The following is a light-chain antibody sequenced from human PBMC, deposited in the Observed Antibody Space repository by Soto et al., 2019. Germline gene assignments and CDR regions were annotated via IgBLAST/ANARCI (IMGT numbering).Light chain of an antibody. CDR2: ATS. V-gene: IGKV1-27*01. Sequence: DIQLTQSPSSLSASVRDRVTVTCRASQAISSYLAWYQQKPGKVPELLIYATSTLQSGAPSRFSGSGSGTDFTLTISSLQPEDVATYYCHKYYHAPTFGGGTKVEIK. CDR3: HKYYHAPT. CDR1: QAISSY. J-gene: IGKJ4*01.